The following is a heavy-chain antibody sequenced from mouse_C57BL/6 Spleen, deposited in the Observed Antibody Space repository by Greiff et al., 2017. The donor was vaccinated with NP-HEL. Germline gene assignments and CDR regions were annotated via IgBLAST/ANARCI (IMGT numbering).Heavy chain of an antibody. V-gene: IGHV1-69*01. CDR3: ARAGYSNYEGDY. Sequence: VKLQQPGAELVMPGASVKLSCKASGYTFTSYWMHWVKQRPGQGLEWIGEIDPSDSYTNYNQKFKGKSTLTVDKSSSTAYMQLSSLTSEDSAVYYCARAGYSNYEGDYWGQGTSVTVSS. J-gene: IGHJ4*01. CDR1: GYTFTSYW. CDR2: IDPSDSYT. D-gene: IGHD2-5*01.